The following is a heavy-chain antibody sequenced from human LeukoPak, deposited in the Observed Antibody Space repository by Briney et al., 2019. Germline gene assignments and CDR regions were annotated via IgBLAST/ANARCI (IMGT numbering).Heavy chain of an antibody. CDR1: GFTFSSYW. D-gene: IGHD3-3*01. J-gene: IGHJ6*03. CDR3: ARENSYYASWSGRTYYMDV. V-gene: IGHV3-74*01. Sequence: GGSLRLFCAASGFTFSSYWMHWVRQAPGKGLVWVSRINSDGSSTSYADSVKGRFTISRDNAKNTLYLQMNSLRAEDTAVYYCARENSYYASWSGRTYYMDVWGKGTTVTVSS. CDR2: INSDGSST.